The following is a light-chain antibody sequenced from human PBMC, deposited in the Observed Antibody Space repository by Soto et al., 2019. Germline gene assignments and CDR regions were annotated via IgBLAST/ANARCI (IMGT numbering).Light chain of an antibody. CDR1: LSVSRK. Sequence: EIVRTQAPATLSVSPGERATLSCRASLSVSRKLAWYQQKPGQGPRLLIYGASSRATGIPARFSGSGSGTEFTLTISTLQSEDFAVYYCQHYSTWLWTFGQGNKGEIK. CDR2: GAS. V-gene: IGKV3-15*01. J-gene: IGKJ1*01. CDR3: QHYSTWLWT.